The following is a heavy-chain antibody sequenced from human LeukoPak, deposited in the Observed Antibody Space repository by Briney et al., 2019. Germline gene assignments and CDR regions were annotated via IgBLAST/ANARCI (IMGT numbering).Heavy chain of an antibody. CDR2: IYTSGST. J-gene: IGHJ4*02. CDR1: GGSISSYY. V-gene: IGHV4-4*09. Sequence: KASETLSLTCTVSGGSISSYYWSWIRHPPGKGLEWIGYIYTSGSTNYNPSLKSRVTISVDTSKNQFSLKPSSVTAADTAVYYCARSQELIFDYWGQGTLVTVSS. CDR3: ARSQELIFDY. D-gene: IGHD1-26*01.